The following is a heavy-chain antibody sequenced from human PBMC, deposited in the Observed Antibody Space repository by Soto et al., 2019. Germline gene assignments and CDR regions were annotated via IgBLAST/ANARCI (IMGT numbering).Heavy chain of an antibody. D-gene: IGHD2-15*01. CDR3: ASGGGTTLAPLP. CDR1: GSTFTGYF. Sequence: QVQLLQSGAEVKKPGSSVKVSCKAPGSTFTGYFMHWVRQAPGEGLEWMGWINPNSGATKYPPKFQGRVTMTRDTSNRTAFLELSRLTSDDTAIYYCASGGGTTLAPLPWGQGTPVTVSS. CDR2: INPNSGAT. V-gene: IGHV1-2*02. J-gene: IGHJ5*02.